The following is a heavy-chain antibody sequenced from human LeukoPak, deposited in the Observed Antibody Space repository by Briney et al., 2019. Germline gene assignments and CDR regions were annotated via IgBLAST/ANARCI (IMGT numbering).Heavy chain of an antibody. J-gene: IGHJ3*02. V-gene: IGHV3-23*01. CDR3: AKDSLAGSRGDDYGDYVAFDI. Sequence: GGSLRLSCAASGFTFSSYAMSWVRQAPGKGLEWVSAISGSGGSTYYADSVKGRFTISRDNSKNTLYLQVNSLRAEDTAVYYCAKDSLAGSRGDDYGDYVAFDIWGQGTMVNVSS. D-gene: IGHD4-17*01. CDR2: ISGSGGST. CDR1: GFTFSSYA.